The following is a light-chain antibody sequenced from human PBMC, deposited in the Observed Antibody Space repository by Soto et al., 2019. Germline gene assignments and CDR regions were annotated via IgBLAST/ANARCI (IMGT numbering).Light chain of an antibody. Sequence: DIQMTQSPSTLSASGGDRVTITCRASQSISSWLAWYQQKPGKAPKLLIYKASSLESGVPSRFSGSGSGTEFTLTISSLQPDDFATYYCQQYDNYSRTFGQGTKVDIK. CDR2: KAS. V-gene: IGKV1-5*03. CDR3: QQYDNYSRT. J-gene: IGKJ1*01. CDR1: QSISSW.